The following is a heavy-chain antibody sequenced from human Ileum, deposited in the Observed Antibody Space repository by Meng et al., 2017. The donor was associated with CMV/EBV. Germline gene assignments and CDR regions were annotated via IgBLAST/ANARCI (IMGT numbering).Heavy chain of an antibody. V-gene: IGHV1-8*01. CDR1: TTFD. D-gene: IGHD3-9*01. CDR2: MNPKSGST. J-gene: IGHJ4*02. CDR3: ARGQRDYDILTGYYDYYFDY. Sequence: TTFDIHWVRQATGQGLEWMGWMNPKSGSTGYAQKFQGRVTMTRHTSISTVYMEVSSLRSEDTAVYYCARGQRDYDILTGYYDYYFDYWGQGTLVTVSS.